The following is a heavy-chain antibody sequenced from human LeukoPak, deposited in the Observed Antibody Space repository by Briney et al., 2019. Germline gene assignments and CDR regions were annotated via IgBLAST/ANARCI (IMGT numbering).Heavy chain of an antibody. Sequence: ASVKVSCKASGGTFSSYAISWVRQAPGQGLEWMGRIIPILGIANYAQKFQGRVTITADKSTSTAYMERSSLRSEDTAVYYCAREKDYYDSSGLFDPWGQGTLVTVSS. V-gene: IGHV1-69*04. CDR1: GGTFSSYA. CDR2: IIPILGIA. D-gene: IGHD3-22*01. CDR3: AREKDYYDSSGLFDP. J-gene: IGHJ5*02.